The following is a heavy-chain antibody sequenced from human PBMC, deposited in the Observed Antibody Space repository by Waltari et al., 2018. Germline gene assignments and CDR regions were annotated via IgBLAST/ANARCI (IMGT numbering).Heavy chain of an antibody. Sequence: QVQLLESGPGLVKPSETLSLTCGVSGGSINNYYWSWIRQTPGKGLEWIGYVHYGGSTNYNPSLGGRVTISLDTSRNQFSLRLQSVTAADTAVYYCARGTAYYRPADVFEFWGQGTTVIVSS. J-gene: IGHJ3*01. D-gene: IGHD1-26*01. CDR1: GGSINNYY. CDR3: ARGTAYYRPADVFEF. V-gene: IGHV4-59*01. CDR2: VHYGGST.